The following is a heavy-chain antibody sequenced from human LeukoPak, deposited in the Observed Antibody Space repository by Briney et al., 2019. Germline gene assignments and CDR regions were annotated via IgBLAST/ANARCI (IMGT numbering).Heavy chain of an antibody. D-gene: IGHD3-10*01. Sequence: MSSQTLSLTCTVSGGSISSSSSYWGWIRQPPGKGLEWIGIIYFSGNTYYNPSLKSRVTISVDTSENQFSLRLSSVTAADTAVYYCARGYYHSGSYYNFDFWGQGTLATVSS. CDR2: IYFSGNT. CDR1: GGSISSSSSY. J-gene: IGHJ4*02. V-gene: IGHV4-39*01. CDR3: ARGYYHSGSYYNFDF.